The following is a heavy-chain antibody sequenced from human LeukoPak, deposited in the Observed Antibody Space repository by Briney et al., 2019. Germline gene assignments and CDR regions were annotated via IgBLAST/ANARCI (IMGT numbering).Heavy chain of an antibody. Sequence: PGGSLRLSCAASGFTFSDYYMSWIRQAPGKGLEWVSYISSSGSTIYYADSAKGRFTISRDNAENSLYLQMSSLRAEDTAVYYCARRYYGSATYRLPYDYWGQGTLVTVSS. J-gene: IGHJ4*02. CDR2: ISSSGSTI. CDR3: ARRYYGSATYRLPYDY. CDR1: GFTFSDYY. D-gene: IGHD3-22*01. V-gene: IGHV3-11*04.